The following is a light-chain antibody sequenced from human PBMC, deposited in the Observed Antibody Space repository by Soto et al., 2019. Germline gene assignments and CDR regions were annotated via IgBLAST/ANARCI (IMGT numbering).Light chain of an antibody. CDR2: GAS. Sequence: EIVLTQSPGTLSLSPGERATLSCRASQSVSSSYLAWYQQKPGQAPRLLIYGASSRATGIPDRFSGSGSGTDLTLPISRLETEDFAVYSCKKYGSSTPVTFGKGTRLEI. J-gene: IGKJ5*01. V-gene: IGKV3-20*01. CDR1: QSVSSSY. CDR3: KKYGSSTPVT.